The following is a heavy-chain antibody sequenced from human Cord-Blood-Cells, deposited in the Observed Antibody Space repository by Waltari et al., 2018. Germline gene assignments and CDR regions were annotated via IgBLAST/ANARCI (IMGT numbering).Heavy chain of an antibody. CDR2: INHSGST. CDR3: ASGPIAAAGTSYFDL. V-gene: IGHV4-34*01. CDR1: GGSFSGYS. Sequence: QVQLQQWGAGLLKPSETLSLTCAVYGGSFSGYSWSWIRQPPGKGLEWIGEINHSGSTNYNPSLKSRVTISVDTSKNQFSLKLSSVTAADTAVYYCASGPIAAAGTSYFDLWGRGTLVTVSS. D-gene: IGHD6-13*01. J-gene: IGHJ2*01.